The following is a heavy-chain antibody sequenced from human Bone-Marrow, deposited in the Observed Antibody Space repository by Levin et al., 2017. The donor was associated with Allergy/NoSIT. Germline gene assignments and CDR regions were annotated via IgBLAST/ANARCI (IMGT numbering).Heavy chain of an antibody. V-gene: IGHV3-23*01. CDR1: GFTFSSNA. J-gene: IGHJ4*02. CDR2: ISGDSDYT. CDR3: AKNMFQGVAYFEY. Sequence: GESLKISCAASGFTFSSNAMNWVRQAPGKGLEWVSAISGDSDYTYYADSVKGRFTISRDNSKNTLYLQMNSLRAEDTAVYYCAKNMFQGVAYFEYWGQGTLVTVSS. D-gene: IGHD3-10*01.